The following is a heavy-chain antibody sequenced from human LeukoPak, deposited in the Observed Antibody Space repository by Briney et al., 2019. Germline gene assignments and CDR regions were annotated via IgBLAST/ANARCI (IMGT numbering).Heavy chain of an antibody. D-gene: IGHD3-10*01. Sequence: GGSLRLSCAASGFTLSSYAMSWVRQAPGKGLEWVSSIHSIGGSTYYADSVKGRFTISRDNSKNTLYLQMNSLRAEGTAVYYCAKSVVRGVTFFDYWGQGTLVTVSS. J-gene: IGHJ4*02. CDR1: GFTLSSYA. CDR2: IHSIGGST. CDR3: AKSVVRGVTFFDY. V-gene: IGHV3-23*01.